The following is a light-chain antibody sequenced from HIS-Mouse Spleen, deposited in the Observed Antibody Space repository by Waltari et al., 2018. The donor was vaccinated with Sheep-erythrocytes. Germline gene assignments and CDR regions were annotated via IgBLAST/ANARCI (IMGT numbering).Light chain of an antibody. CDR1: QGISSY. V-gene: IGKV1-9*01. CDR2: AAS. J-gene: IGKJ3*01. CDR3: QQLNSDPFT. Sequence: DIQLTQSPSFLSASVGDRVTITCRASQGISSYLAWYQQKPGKAPKLLIYAASTLQSGVPSRFSGSGSVTEFTLTISSLQPEDFATYYCQQLNSDPFTFGPGTKVDIK.